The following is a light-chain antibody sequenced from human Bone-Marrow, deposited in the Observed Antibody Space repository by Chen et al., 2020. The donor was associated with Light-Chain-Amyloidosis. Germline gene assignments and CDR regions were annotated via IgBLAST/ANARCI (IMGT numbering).Light chain of an antibody. Sequence: SYVLTQPPSVSVAPGQTATFTCGGNNIGNKNVHWYQQKPGQAPILVVVDDRDRPSGIPERFSGSNSGNTATLTINRVEAGDEADYYCQVWDTTRGVFGGGTKLTVL. V-gene: IGLV3-21*02. CDR2: DDR. CDR3: QVWDTTRGV. J-gene: IGLJ3*02. CDR1: NIGNKN.